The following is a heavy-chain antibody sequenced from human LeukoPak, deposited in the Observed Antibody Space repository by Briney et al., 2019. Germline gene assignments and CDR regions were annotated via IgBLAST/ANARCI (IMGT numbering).Heavy chain of an antibody. J-gene: IGHJ4*02. Sequence: SETLSLTCAVSGYSISSGYYWGWIRQPPGKGLEWIGSMYHSGSTYYNPSLKSRVSISLDTSKNQVSLNLTSVTAANTAVYYFATITISGNVWSFSDLRIDFWGQGTLVTVSS. V-gene: IGHV4-38-2*01. CDR3: ATITISGNVWSFSDLRIDF. CDR1: GYSISSGYY. D-gene: IGHD6-19*01. CDR2: MYHSGST.